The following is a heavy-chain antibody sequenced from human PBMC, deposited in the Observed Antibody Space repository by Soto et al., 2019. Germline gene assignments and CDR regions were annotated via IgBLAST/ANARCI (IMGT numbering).Heavy chain of an antibody. Sequence: QITLKESGPTLVKPTQTLTLTRTFSGISLSTSGVGVGCIRQPPGKVLEGPALIYWDDDKRYSPSLKSRLTITKDTSKNQVVLTMTNLDPVDTATYYCAHHSITIVRGVPYFDYWGQGTLVTVSS. V-gene: IGHV2-5*02. J-gene: IGHJ4*02. D-gene: IGHD3-10*01. CDR3: AHHSITIVRGVPYFDY. CDR2: IYWDDDK. CDR1: GISLSTSGVG.